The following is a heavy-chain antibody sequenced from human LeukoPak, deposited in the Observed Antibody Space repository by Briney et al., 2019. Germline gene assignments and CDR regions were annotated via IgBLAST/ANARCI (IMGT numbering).Heavy chain of an antibody. Sequence: SVKVSRKASGGTFSSYTISWVRQAPGQGLEWMGRIIPILGIANYAQKFQGRVTITADKSTSTAYMELSSLRSEDTAVYYCARGEDYDYVWGSYRYTFFDYWGQGTLVTVSS. J-gene: IGHJ4*02. CDR1: GGTFSSYT. V-gene: IGHV1-69*02. D-gene: IGHD3-16*02. CDR3: ARGEDYDYVWGSYRYTFFDY. CDR2: IIPILGIA.